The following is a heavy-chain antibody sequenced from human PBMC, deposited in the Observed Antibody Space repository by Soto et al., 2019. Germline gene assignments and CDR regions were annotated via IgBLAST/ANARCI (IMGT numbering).Heavy chain of an antibody. V-gene: IGHV1-18*01. CDR1: GCTFSSYG. Sequence: ASVKVSCKASGCTFSSYGISWVRQAPGQGLEWMGWISAYNGNTNYAQKLQGRVTMTTDTSKNQFSLHLTSMTAEDTAVYYCARDGNWRLDYWGQGALVTVSS. D-gene: IGHD1-1*01. CDR3: ARDGNWRLDY. J-gene: IGHJ4*02. CDR2: ISAYNGNT.